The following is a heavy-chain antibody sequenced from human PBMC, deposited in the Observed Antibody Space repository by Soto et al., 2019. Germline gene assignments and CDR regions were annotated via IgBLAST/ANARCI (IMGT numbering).Heavy chain of an antibody. CDR3: ARERGVLLWFGELQYFDY. V-gene: IGHV4-34*01. CDR1: GESFSGYY. D-gene: IGHD3-10*01. J-gene: IGHJ4*02. CDR2: INHSGST. Sequence: SETLSLTCAVYGESFSGYYWSWIRQPPGKGLEWIGEINHSGSTNYNPSLKSRVTISVDTSKNQFSLKLSSVTAADTAVYYCARERGVLLWFGELQYFDYWGQGALVTVSS.